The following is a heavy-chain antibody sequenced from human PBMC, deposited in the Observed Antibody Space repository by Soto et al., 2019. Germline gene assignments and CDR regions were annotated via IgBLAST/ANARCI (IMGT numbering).Heavy chain of an antibody. Sequence: SQTLSVTCAMSGSSVSSNIAAWNCIRQSPSRGLEWLGRTYYRSKWYNDYAVSVKSRITINPDTSKNQFSLQLNSVTPEDTAVYYCAREVGLFYSNYRYFDYWGQGTMVTVSS. CDR1: GSSVSSNIAA. CDR3: AREVGLFYSNYRYFDY. J-gene: IGHJ4*02. CDR2: TYYRSKWYN. D-gene: IGHD4-4*01. V-gene: IGHV6-1*01.